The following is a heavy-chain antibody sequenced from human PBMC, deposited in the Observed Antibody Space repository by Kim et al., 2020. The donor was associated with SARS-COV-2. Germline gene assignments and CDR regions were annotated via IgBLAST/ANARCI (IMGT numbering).Heavy chain of an antibody. CDR1: GGSISPYF. D-gene: IGHD6-25*01. Sequence: SETLSLKCTLSGGSISPYFWTWVRQPPGKGLEWIGYSDDSGTTKYNPSLESRVAISVATARDQVSLKLTPVTGAATAVYFCAREMSFRGGFYYGMDLWGRGTTVIVSS. CDR2: SDDSGTT. V-gene: IGHV4-59*13. J-gene: IGHJ6*02. CDR3: AREMSFRGGFYYGMDL.